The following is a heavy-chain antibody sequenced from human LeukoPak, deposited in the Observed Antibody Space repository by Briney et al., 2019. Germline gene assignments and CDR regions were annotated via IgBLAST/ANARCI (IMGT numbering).Heavy chain of an antibody. V-gene: IGHV3-23*01. CDR1: GFTFSSYA. J-gene: IGHJ4*02. Sequence: PGGSLRLSCAASGFTFSSYAMSWVRQAPGKGLEWVSAISGSGGSTYYADSVKGRFTISRDNAKNSLYLQMNNLRVEDTAVYYCAREEVKSFDNWGQGTLVTVSS. CDR2: ISGSGGST. CDR3: AREEVKSFDN.